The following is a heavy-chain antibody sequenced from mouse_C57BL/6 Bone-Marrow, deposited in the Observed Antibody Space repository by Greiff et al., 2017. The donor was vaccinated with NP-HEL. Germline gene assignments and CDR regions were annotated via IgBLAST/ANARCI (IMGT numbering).Heavy chain of an antibody. V-gene: IGHV1-61*01. Sequence: QVQLQQPGAELVRPGSSVKLSCKASGYTFTSYWMDWVKQRPGQGLEWIGNIYPSDSETHYNQKFKDKATLTVDKSSSTAYMQLSSLTSEDSAVCYCARSGTHYAMDYWGQGTSVTVSS. J-gene: IGHJ4*01. CDR2: IYPSDSET. CDR3: ARSGTHYAMDY. CDR1: GYTFTSYW. D-gene: IGHD1-3*01.